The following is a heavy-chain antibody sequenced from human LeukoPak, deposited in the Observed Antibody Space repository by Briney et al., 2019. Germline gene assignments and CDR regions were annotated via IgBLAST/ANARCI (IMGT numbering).Heavy chain of an antibody. D-gene: IGHD1-26*01. CDR3: ARDPDGSYWGGDDY. Sequence: PGGSLRLSCAASGFTFSSYAMSWVRQAPGKGLEWVSAISGSGGSTYYADSVKGRFTISRDNSKNALYLQMNSLRAEDTAVYYCARDPDGSYWGGDDYWGQGTLVTVSS. J-gene: IGHJ4*02. CDR1: GFTFSSYA. V-gene: IGHV3-23*01. CDR2: ISGSGGST.